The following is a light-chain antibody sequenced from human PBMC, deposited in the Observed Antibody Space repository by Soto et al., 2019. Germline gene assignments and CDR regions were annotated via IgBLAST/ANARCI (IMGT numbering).Light chain of an antibody. CDR1: SSDVGGYNY. V-gene: IGLV2-14*01. CDR3: SSYTSSSTHVV. J-gene: IGLJ2*01. CDR2: DVS. Sequence: QSALTQPASVSGSPGQSITISCTGTSSDVGGYNYVSWYQQHPCKAPKLMIYDVSKRPSGVSDLFSGSKSGNTASLTISGLQAEDEADYYCSSYTSSSTHVVFGGGTKLTVL.